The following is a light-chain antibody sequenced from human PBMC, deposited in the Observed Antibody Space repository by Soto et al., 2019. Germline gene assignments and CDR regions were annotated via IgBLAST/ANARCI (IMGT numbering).Light chain of an antibody. CDR3: SSYAGSNNWV. CDR2: EVS. J-gene: IGLJ3*02. Sequence: QSALTQPPSASGSPGQSVTISCTGTSSDVGGFNYVSWYQQHPGKAPKLMIYEVSKRPSGVPDRFSGSKSGNTASLTVSGXXAXXXADXYCSSYAGSNNWVFGGGTKLTVL. CDR1: SSDVGGFNY. V-gene: IGLV2-8*01.